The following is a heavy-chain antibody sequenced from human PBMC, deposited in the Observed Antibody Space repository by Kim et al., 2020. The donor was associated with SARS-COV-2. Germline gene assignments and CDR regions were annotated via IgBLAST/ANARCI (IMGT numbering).Heavy chain of an antibody. CDR2: ITDTGRTQ. J-gene: IGHJ2*01. CDR3: ATGGGFTNHDWYFDL. Sequence: GGSLRLSCAASGFNFRNYFMNWVRQAPGKGPVWISRITDTGRTQSYADSVKGRFTTSRDNTKNTLDLEMTRLRAEDTAIYYFATGGGFTNHDWYFDLWGRGTLVTVSS. V-gene: IGHV3-74*01. D-gene: IGHD3-16*01. CDR1: GFNFRNYF.